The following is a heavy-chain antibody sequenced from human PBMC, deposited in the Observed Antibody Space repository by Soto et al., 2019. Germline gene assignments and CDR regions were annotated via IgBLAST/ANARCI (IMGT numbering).Heavy chain of an antibody. CDR1: GFTFSSYA. CDR2: ISSNGGST. V-gene: IGHV3-64D*08. CDR3: VKSGPSSWYGDY. J-gene: IGHJ4*02. Sequence: GGSLILSCSASGFTFSSYAMHWVRQAPGKGLEYVSAISSNGGSTYHADSVKGRFTISRDNSKNTLYLQMSSLRADDTAVYYCVKSGPSSWYGDYWAQGTLVTVSS. D-gene: IGHD6-13*01.